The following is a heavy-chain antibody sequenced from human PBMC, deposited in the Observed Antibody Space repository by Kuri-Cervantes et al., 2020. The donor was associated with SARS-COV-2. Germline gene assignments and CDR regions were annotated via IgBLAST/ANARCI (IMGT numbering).Heavy chain of an antibody. Sequence: GGSLRLSCAASGFTFSSYWMSWVRQAPGKGLEWVANIKQDGSEEYYVDSVKGRFTISRDNAKNSLYLQMNSLRAEDTAVYYCARANVVVPAAMGFDPWGQGTLVTVSS. V-gene: IGHV3-7*01. CDR2: IKQDGSEE. CDR1: GFTFSSYW. D-gene: IGHD2-2*01. CDR3: ARANVVVPAAMGFDP. J-gene: IGHJ5*02.